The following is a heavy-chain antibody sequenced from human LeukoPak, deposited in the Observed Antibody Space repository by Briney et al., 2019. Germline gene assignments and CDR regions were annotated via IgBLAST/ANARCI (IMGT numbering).Heavy chain of an antibody. J-gene: IGHJ4*02. V-gene: IGHV3-64*01. CDR2: ISSKGDYT. Sequence: GGSLRLSCAAAGFTFSTYAMHWVRQAPGKGLEYVAAISSKGDYTHYANSVKGRFTISRDNSKNTLYLEMGSLRAEDMAVYYCARPSSSGWYAPFFWGQGTLVTVSS. CDR1: GFTFSTYA. CDR3: ARPSSSGWYAPFF. D-gene: IGHD6-19*01.